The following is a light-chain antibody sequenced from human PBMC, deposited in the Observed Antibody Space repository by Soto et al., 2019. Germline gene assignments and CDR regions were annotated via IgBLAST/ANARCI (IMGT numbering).Light chain of an antibody. Sequence: IQMTQSPSSRSSSFGDRVTITCRASQSISSYLNWHQQKPGKAPKVLIYGASSLQSGVPSRFSGSESGTECTLTISNLKTEDGATYYCQQSYSTPITFGQGTRLEIK. CDR3: QQSYSTPIT. V-gene: IGKV1-39*01. CDR2: GAS. J-gene: IGKJ5*01. CDR1: QSISSY.